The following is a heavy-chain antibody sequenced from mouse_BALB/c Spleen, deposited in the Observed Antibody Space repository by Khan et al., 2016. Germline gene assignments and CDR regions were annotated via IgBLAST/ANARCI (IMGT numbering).Heavy chain of an antibody. J-gene: IGHJ2*01. CDR3: ASLLLRFHY. CDR2: IDPANGTT. Sequence: VQLQQSGAELVKPGASVKLSCTTSGFNIKDTYMHWVKQRPEQGLEWIGRIDPANGTTKYDPKFQGKATITADTSSNTAYLQLSSLTSEDTAVYYCASLLLRFHYWGQGTTLTVSS. V-gene: IGHV14-3*02. D-gene: IGHD1-1*01. CDR1: GFNIKDTY.